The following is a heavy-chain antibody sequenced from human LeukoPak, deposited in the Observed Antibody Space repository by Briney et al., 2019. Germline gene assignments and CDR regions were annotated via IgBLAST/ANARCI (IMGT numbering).Heavy chain of an antibody. V-gene: IGHV3-7*01. CDR2: IKQIGSEK. D-gene: IGHD6-19*01. CDR1: GVIFSSYW. J-gene: IGHJ4*02. CDR3: ASIAVADDFDY. Sequence: GGSLRLSCAASGVIFSSYWMSCVRQAPGKGLEWVANIKQIGSEKHYADSVKGRFTISRDNAKNSLYLQMNSLRAEDTAVYYCASIAVADDFDYWGQGPLVTVSS.